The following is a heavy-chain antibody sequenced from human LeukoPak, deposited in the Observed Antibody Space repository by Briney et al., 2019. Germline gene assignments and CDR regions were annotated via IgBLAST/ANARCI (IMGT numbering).Heavy chain of an antibody. CDR1: GLTFSNSA. CDR2: ISGSGGST. V-gene: IGHV3-23*01. CDR3: AKAFWSGYAYYYMDV. Sequence: GGSLRLSCAVSGLTFSNSAMSWVRQAPGKGLEWVSAISGSGGSTYYADSVKGRFTISRDNSKNTLYLQMNSLRAEDTAVYYCAKAFWSGYAYYYMDVWGKGTTVTVS. D-gene: IGHD3-3*01. J-gene: IGHJ6*03.